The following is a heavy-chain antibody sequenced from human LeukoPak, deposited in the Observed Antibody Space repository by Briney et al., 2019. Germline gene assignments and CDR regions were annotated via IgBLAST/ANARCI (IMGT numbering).Heavy chain of an antibody. CDR3: ARTTYYYDSSGYDYYFDY. J-gene: IGHJ4*02. Sequence: GASVKVSCKASGYTFPSYYMHWVRQAPGQGLEWMAIINPSGGSTSYAQKFQGRVTMTRDTSTSTVYMELSSLRSEDTAVYYCARTTYYYDSSGYDYYFDYWGQGTLVTVSS. D-gene: IGHD3-22*01. CDR1: GYTFPSYY. V-gene: IGHV1-46*01. CDR2: INPSGGST.